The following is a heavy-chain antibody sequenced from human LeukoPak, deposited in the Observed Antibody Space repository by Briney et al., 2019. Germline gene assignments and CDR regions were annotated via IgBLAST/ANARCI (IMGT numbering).Heavy chain of an antibody. CDR3: AKDIDDSGYYYPDH. D-gene: IGHD3-22*01. V-gene: IGHV3-23*01. Sequence: GGSLRLSCAASGFTFSSYAMSWVRQAPGKGLEWVSAISGSGGSTYYADSVKGRFTISRDNAKKSLYLEMNSLQTEDTAFYYCAKDIDDSGYYYPDHWGQGILVTVSS. CDR2: ISGSGGST. J-gene: IGHJ4*02. CDR1: GFTFSSYA.